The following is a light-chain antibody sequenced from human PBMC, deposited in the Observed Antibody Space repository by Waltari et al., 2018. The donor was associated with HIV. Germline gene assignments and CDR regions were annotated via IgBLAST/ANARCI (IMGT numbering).Light chain of an antibody. J-gene: IGLJ3*02. CDR3: QSYDNSNWV. CDR1: SGSVASNY. CDR2: EDD. Sequence: ILTQPPSLSASPGKTVIISCTGRSGSVASNYVPWYQLRPGNAPRTVIYEDDKRPSGVPDRFSGSIDGSSNSASLIISGLKPEDEGDYYCQSYDNSNWVFGGGTKLTV. V-gene: IGLV6-57*02.